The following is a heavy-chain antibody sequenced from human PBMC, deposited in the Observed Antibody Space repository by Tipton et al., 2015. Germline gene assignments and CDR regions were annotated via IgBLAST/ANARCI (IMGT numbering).Heavy chain of an antibody. J-gene: IGHJ4*02. CDR2: INQDGSEI. Sequence: PLRLSCAASGFTFSSYWMSLVRQAPGKGLEWVANINQDGSEIYYVDSVKGRFTISRDNAKNSLYLQMNSLRAEDTAVYYCARDGQQPPGVDYWGQGTLDPVSS. CDR1: GFTFSSYW. V-gene: IGHV3-7*01. D-gene: IGHD6-13*01. CDR3: ARDGQQPPGVDY.